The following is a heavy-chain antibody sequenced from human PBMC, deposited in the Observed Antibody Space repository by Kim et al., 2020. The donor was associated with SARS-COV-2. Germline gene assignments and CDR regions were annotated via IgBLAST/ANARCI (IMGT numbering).Heavy chain of an antibody. D-gene: IGHD1-26*01. V-gene: IGHV3-30*04. CDR1: GFTFSSYA. Sequence: GGSLRLSCAASGFTFSSYAMHWVRQAPGKGLEWVAVISYDGSNKYYADSVKGRFTISRDNSKNTLYLQMNSLRAEDTAVYYCARDGAGIVGPTSPAYWGQGTLVTVSS. J-gene: IGHJ4*02. CDR3: ARDGAGIVGPTSPAY. CDR2: ISYDGSNK.